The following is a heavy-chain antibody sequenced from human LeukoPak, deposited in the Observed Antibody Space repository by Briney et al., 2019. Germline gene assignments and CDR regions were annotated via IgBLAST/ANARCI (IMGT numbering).Heavy chain of an antibody. CDR1: GYTFTDYY. Sequence: GASAKVSCKASGYTFTDYYMHWVRQAPGQGLEWMGWINLNSGGTNFAQRFQGRVTMTRDTSISTAYMDLSRLISDDTAVYYCARDAGYCTGGSCWYFDHWGQGTLFTVSS. CDR2: INLNSGGT. J-gene: IGHJ4*02. CDR3: ARDAGYCTGGSCWYFDH. D-gene: IGHD2-15*01. V-gene: IGHV1-2*02.